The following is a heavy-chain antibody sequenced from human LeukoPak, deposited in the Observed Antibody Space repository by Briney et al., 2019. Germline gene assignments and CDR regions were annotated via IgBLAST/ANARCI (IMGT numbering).Heavy chain of an antibody. CDR2: NSAYNGNT. CDR3: ARGRAAVAGSYFDY. J-gene: IGHJ4*02. Sequence: ASVKVSCKASGYTFTIYGISWVRQAPGQGLEWMGWNSAYNGNTNYAQKLQGRVTMTTDTSTSTAYMELRSLRSDDTAVYYCARGRAAVAGSYFDYWGQGTLVTVSS. D-gene: IGHD6-19*01. V-gene: IGHV1-18*01. CDR1: GYTFTIYG.